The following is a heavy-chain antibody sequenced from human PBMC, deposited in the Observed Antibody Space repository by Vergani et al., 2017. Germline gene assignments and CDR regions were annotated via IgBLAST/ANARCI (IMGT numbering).Heavy chain of an antibody. D-gene: IGHD2-21*02. CDR2: IWYDGSNK. CDR3: ARETVVVTAISFDI. J-gene: IGHJ3*02. Sequence: QVQLVESGGGVVQPGRSPRLSCAASGFIFSSYGMHWVRQAPGKGLEWVAVIWYDGSNKYYADSVKGRFTISRDNSKNTLYLQMNSLRAEDTAVYYCARETVVVTAISFDIWGQGTMVTVSS. V-gene: IGHV3-33*01. CDR1: GFIFSSYG.